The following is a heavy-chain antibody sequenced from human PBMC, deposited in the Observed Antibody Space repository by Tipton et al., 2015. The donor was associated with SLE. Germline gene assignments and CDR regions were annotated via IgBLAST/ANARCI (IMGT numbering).Heavy chain of an antibody. V-gene: IGHV3-21*01. CDR2: ISSSSSYI. J-gene: IGHJ6*02. CDR3: ARDLSAYYYYGMDV. CDR1: GFTFSSYS. Sequence: SLRLSCAASGFTFSSYSMNWVRQAPGKGLEWVSSISSSSSYIYYADSVKGRFTISRDNAKNSLYLQMNSLRAEDTAVYYCARDLSAYYYYGMDVWGQGTTVTVSS.